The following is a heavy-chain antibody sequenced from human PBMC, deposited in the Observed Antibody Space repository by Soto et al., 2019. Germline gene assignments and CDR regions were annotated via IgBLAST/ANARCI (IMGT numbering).Heavy chain of an antibody. D-gene: IGHD7-27*01. CDR1: GYSISSGYY. Sequence: SETLSLTCTVSGYSISSGYYWGWIRQPPGKGLEWIGSIYHSGSTYYNPSLKSRVTISVDTSKNQFSLKLSSVTAADTAVYYCARVGTDVTGDLAFDIWGQGTMVTVSS. V-gene: IGHV4-38-2*02. J-gene: IGHJ3*02. CDR2: IYHSGST. CDR3: ARVGTDVTGDLAFDI.